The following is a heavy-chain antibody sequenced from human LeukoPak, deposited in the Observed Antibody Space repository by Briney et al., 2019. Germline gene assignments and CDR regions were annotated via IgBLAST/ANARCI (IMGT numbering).Heavy chain of an antibody. CDR2: IKQDGSER. CDR1: GFTFSTYW. V-gene: IGHV3-7*01. Sequence: PGGSLRLSCAASGFTFSTYWMSWVRQAPGKGLEWVANIKQDGSERYYVDSVKGRFTISRDNAKNSLSLRMNSLRAEDTAVYYCVRNVAYGYFAYWGQGTLVTVSS. CDR3: VRNVAYGYFAY. D-gene: IGHD4-17*01. J-gene: IGHJ4*02.